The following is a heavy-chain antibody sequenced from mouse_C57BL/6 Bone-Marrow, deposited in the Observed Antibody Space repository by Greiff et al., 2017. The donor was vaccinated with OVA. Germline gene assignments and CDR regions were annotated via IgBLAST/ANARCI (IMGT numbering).Heavy chain of an antibody. CDR2: INPGSGGT. V-gene: IGHV1-54*01. CDR1: GYAFTNYL. J-gene: IGHJ3*01. CDR3: ARTYYYGRGAY. Sequence: QVHVKQSGAELVRPGTSVKVSCKASGYAFTNYLIEWVKQRPGQGLEWIGVINPGSGGTNYNEKFKGKATLTADKSSSTAYMQLSSLTSEDSAVDFCARTYYYGRGAYGGQGTLVTVSA. D-gene: IGHD1-1*01.